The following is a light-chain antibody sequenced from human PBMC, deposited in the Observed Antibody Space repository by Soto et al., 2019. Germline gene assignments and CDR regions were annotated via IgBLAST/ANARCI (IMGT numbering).Light chain of an antibody. CDR2: GAF. Sequence: EILMTQSPVTLSVSPGERATLSCRASQSVSSNLAWYQQKPGQAPSLLIYGAFTRATGIPARFSGTVSGTECTLTISSLQSEDFALYYCQQYNDWALTFGQGTKVEL. CDR1: QSVSSN. V-gene: IGKV3-15*01. CDR3: QQYNDWALT. J-gene: IGKJ1*01.